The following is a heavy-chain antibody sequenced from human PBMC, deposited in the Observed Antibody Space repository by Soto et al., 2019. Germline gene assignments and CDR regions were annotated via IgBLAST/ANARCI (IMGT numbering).Heavy chain of an antibody. J-gene: IGHJ6*02. CDR3: ARGPNYDSSGYYYAWYYCGMDV. CDR2: IIPIFGTA. D-gene: IGHD3-22*01. CDR1: GGTFSSYA. Sequence: QVQLVQSGAEVKKPGSSVKVSCKASGGTFSSYAISWVRQAPGQGLEWMGGIIPIFGTANYAQKFQGRVTITADESTSTAYMELSSLRSEDTAVYYCARGPNYDSSGYYYAWYYCGMDVWGQGTTVTVSS. V-gene: IGHV1-69*01.